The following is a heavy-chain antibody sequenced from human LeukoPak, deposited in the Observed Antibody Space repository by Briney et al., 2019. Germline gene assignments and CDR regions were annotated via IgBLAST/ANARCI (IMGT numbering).Heavy chain of an antibody. CDR2: ISYDGSNK. CDR3: AKGYTSGWGTSDAFDI. Sequence: PGGSLRLSCAASGFXFSSYGIHWVRQASGKGLEWVAVISYDGSNKFYADSVKGRVTISRDYSRNTLYLQMDSLRVEDTAVYYCAKGYTSGWGTSDAFDIWGQGTMVTVSS. D-gene: IGHD6-19*01. V-gene: IGHV3-30*18. CDR1: GFXFSSYG. J-gene: IGHJ3*02.